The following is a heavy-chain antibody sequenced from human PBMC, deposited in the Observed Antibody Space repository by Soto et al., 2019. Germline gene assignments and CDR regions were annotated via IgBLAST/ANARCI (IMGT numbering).Heavy chain of an antibody. V-gene: IGHV1-18*04. J-gene: IGHJ6*02. CDR1: GYSFTAHG. Sequence: ASVKVSCKASGYSFTAHGISWVRRAPGHGLEWMGWISAYNGDTHYVQRFQGRLTMTTDTSTSTAYMELRSLTSDDTAVYYCARDPPFSGILRGTPLMDVWGQGTTVTVSS. CDR3: ARDPPFSGILRGTPLMDV. D-gene: IGHD4-17*01. CDR2: ISAYNGDT.